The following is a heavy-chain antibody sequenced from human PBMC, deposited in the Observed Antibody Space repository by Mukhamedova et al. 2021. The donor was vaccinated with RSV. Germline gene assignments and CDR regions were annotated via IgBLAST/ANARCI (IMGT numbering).Heavy chain of an antibody. CDR2: ISVSGGST. CDR3: ANGGPPTGYHFDS. D-gene: IGHD1-14*01. J-gene: IGHJ4*02. V-gene: IGHV3-23*01. Sequence: QAPGKGLQWVSSISVSGGSTYYADSVKGRFTISRDNSKSTLFLQMNSLKAEDTAVYYCANGGPPTGYHFDSWGQGTLVTVSS.